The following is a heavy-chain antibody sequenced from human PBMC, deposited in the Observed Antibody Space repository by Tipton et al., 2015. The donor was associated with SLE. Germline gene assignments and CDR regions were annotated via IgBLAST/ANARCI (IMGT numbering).Heavy chain of an antibody. Sequence: TLSLTCAVYGGSFSDYYWSWIRQPPGKGLEWIGEINHSGSTNYSPSFQGHVTISADKSISTAYLQWSSLKASDTAMYYCARRSITIFGVVGYFDLWGRGTLVTVSS. CDR3: ARRSITIFGVVGYFDL. CDR2: INHSGST. J-gene: IGHJ2*01. V-gene: IGHV4-34*01. CDR1: GGSFSDYY. D-gene: IGHD3-3*01.